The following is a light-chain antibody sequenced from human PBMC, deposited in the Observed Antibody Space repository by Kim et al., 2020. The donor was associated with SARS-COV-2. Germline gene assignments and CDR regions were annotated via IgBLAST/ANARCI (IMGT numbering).Light chain of an antibody. CDR2: RNN. J-gene: IGLJ3*02. CDR3: AAWDDSLSGWV. Sequence: GQRVTISCSGSSSNIESNYVYWYQQLPGTAPKLLIYRNNQRPSGVPDRFSGSKSGTSASLAISGLRSGDEADYYCAAWDDSLSGWVFGGGTQLTVL. V-gene: IGLV1-47*01. CDR1: SSNIESNY.